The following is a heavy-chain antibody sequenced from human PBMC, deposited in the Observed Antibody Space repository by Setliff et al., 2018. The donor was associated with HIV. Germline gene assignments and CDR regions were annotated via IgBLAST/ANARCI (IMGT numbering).Heavy chain of an antibody. J-gene: IGHJ6*03. CDR2: IYTSGST. D-gene: IGHD3-22*01. V-gene: IGHV4-61*02. Sequence: SETLSLTCTVSGGSISSGSYYWSWIRQPAGKGLEWIGRIYTSGSTNYNPSLKSRVTISVDTSKTQFSLKLRSVTAADTAVYYCARETYYYDNPQYYYYYRDVWGKGTTVTV. CDR1: GGSISSGSYY. CDR3: ARETYYYDNPQYYYYYRDV.